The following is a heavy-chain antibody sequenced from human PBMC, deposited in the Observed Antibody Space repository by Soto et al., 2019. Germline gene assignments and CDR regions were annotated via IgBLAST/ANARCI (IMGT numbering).Heavy chain of an antibody. CDR3: VRGQYSVSYLFEK. J-gene: IGHJ4*02. D-gene: IGHD1-26*01. V-gene: IGHV3-74*01. Sequence: HGGAPGIFWAAPGSIFTNGLMHWLRTTPGKGLVWVSSLSSVGNTADYADSVKGRFTISRDNAKNTLYLQMNSLGAEDTAIYYCVRGQYSVSYLFEKWGQGTLVTVS. CDR2: LSSVGNTA. CDR1: GSIFTNGL.